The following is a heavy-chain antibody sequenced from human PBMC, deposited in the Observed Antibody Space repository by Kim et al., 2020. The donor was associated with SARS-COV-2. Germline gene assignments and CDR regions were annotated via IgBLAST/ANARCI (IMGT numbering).Heavy chain of an antibody. J-gene: IGHJ4*02. D-gene: IGHD5-12*01. V-gene: IGHV5-51*01. CDR3: ARTYIVATVAYFDY. Sequence: SPSFQGQVTISADKSISTAYLQWSSLKASDTAMYYCARTYIVATVAYFDYWGQGTLVTVSS.